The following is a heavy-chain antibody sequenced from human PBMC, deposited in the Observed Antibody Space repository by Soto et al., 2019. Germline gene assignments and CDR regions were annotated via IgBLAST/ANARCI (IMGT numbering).Heavy chain of an antibody. J-gene: IGHJ4*02. V-gene: IGHV3-33*01. CDR1: GFTFRAYG. Sequence: QVQLVESGGGVVQPGRSLRISCAASGFTFRAYGMHWVRQAPGKGLEWVALIWVDGSNVYYADSVKGRFTISSDNSNNTLVLQMNSLTAEDTAVYFCARDATSYYYDGETNQLPRDYWGQGTLVTVSS. CDR2: IWVDGSNV. CDR3: ARDATSYYYDGETNQLPRDY. D-gene: IGHD3-22*01.